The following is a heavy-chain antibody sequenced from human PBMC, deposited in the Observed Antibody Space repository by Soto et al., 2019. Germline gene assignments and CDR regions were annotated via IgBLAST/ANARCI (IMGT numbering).Heavy chain of an antibody. CDR1: GFSLSTNGVG. CDR3: AKKGGGDYVLRY. V-gene: IGHV2-5*02. J-gene: IGHJ4*02. CDR2: IYWDDSK. D-gene: IGHD4-17*01. Sequence: QITLKESGPTLVKPTQTLTLTCTFSGFSLSTNGVGVGWIRQPPGKALDWLALIYWDDSKHYSPSLVSRLTITKDTSRNQVVLTMTNMDPVDTATYYCAKKGGGDYVLRYWGQGTLVTVSS.